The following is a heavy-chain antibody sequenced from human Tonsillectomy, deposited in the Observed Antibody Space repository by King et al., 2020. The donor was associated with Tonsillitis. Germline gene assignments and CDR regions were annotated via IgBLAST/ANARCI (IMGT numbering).Heavy chain of an antibody. CDR1: GFTFSSYG. V-gene: IGHV3-30*18. CDR2: ISYDGSNK. D-gene: IGHD1-26*01. CDR3: AKTGGSGNYMQPEGFDY. J-gene: IGHJ4*02. Sequence: VQLVESGGGVVQPGRSLRLSCAASGFTFSSYGMHWVRQAPGKGLEWVAVISYDGSNKYYADSVKGRFTISRDNSKNTLYLQMNSLRAEDMAVYYCAKTGGSGNYMQPEGFDYWGQGTLVTVSS.